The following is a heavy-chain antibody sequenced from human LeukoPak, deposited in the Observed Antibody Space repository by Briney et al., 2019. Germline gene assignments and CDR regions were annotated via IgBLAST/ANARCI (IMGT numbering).Heavy chain of an antibody. CDR3: AGPNYYYYGMDV. Sequence: SETLSLTCTVSGGSISSSSYYWGWIRQPPGKGLEWIGSIYYSGSTYYNPSFKSRVTISVDTSKNQFSLKLSSVTAADTAVYYCAGPNYYYYGMDVWGQGTTVTVSS. CDR1: GGSISSSSYY. V-gene: IGHV4-39*07. J-gene: IGHJ6*02. D-gene: IGHD3/OR15-3a*01. CDR2: IYYSGST.